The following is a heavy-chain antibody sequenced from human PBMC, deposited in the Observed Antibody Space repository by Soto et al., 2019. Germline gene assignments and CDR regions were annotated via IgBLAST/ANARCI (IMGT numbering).Heavy chain of an antibody. J-gene: IGHJ6*02. CDR3: ARDSGYSYGSFHYGMDV. CDR2: ISSSGNTI. D-gene: IGHD5-18*01. Sequence: QVQLVESGGGSVQPGGSLRLSCAASGFTFSDYYMSWIRQAPGKGLEWVSYISSSGNTIYYADSVKGRFTISRDNAKNSLYLQMNSLRAEDTAVYYCARDSGYSYGSFHYGMDVWGQGTTVTVSS. V-gene: IGHV3-11*01. CDR1: GFTFSDYY.